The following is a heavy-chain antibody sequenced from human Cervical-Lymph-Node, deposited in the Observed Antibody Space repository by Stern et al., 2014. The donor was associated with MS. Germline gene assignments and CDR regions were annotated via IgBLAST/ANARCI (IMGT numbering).Heavy chain of an antibody. V-gene: IGHV3-30*18. J-gene: IGHJ4*02. Sequence: VQLVESGGGVVQPGRSLRLSCAASGVTFSDYGMHWVRQAPGKGLEGVAVISCEGSNKCYADSVKGRFTISRDNSNNTLYLQMNSLRPDDTAVYYCAKDGSGSYYTGDDYFDSWGQGTLVTVSS. D-gene: IGHD3-10*01. CDR3: AKDGSGSYYTGDDYFDS. CDR2: ISCEGSNK. CDR1: GVTFSDYG.